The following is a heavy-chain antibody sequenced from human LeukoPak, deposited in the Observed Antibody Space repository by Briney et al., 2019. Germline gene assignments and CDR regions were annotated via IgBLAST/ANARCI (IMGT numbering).Heavy chain of an antibody. Sequence: ASVKVSCKASGYTFTSYGISWVRQAPGQGLEWMGWISAYNGNTNYAQKLQGRVTMTTDTSTSTAYMELRSLRSDDTAVYYCARAPTRTYGAVTIFSFDYWGQGTLVTVSS. CDR2: ISAYNGNT. CDR1: GYTFTSYG. V-gene: IGHV1-18*01. J-gene: IGHJ4*02. CDR3: ARAPTRTYGAVTIFSFDY. D-gene: IGHD4-11*01.